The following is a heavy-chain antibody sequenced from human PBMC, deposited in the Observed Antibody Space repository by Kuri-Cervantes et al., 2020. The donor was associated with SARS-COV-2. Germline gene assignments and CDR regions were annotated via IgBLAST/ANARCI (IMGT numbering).Heavy chain of an antibody. V-gene: IGHV1-3*02. Sequence: ASVKVSCKASGXTXTSYAMHWVRQAPGQRLEWMGWSNAGNGNTKYSQGFQGRVTITRDTSASTAYMELSSLRSEDMAVYYCAREAGTXIDCSGGSRFXXXSYFDYWGQGTLVTVSS. CDR3: AREAGTXIDCSGGSRFXXXSYFDY. CDR2: SNAGNGNT. CDR1: GXTXTSYA. J-gene: IGHJ4*02. D-gene: IGHD2-15*01.